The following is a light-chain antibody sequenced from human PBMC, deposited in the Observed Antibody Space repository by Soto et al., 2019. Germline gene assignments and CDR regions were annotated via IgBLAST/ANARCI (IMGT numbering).Light chain of an antibody. Sequence: QSVLTQPPSASGSPGQSVAISCTGTSSDVGGYNYVSWYQQHPGKAPKLMIYEVNKRPSGVPDRFSGSKSGTTAPLTVSGLQADDEADYYCSSYAGSSNVFGTGTKVTV. J-gene: IGLJ1*01. CDR1: SSDVGGYNY. CDR2: EVN. V-gene: IGLV2-8*01. CDR3: SSYAGSSNV.